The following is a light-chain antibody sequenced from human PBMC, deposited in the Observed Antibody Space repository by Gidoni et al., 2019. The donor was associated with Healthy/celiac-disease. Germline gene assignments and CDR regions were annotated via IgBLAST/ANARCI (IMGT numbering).Light chain of an antibody. Sequence: QSALTQPASVSGSPGQSDTISCTGTSSDVGSYDLVSWYQQHPGKAPTPMIYEVSQRPSGVANRFSGSKSGNTASLTISGLQAEDEADYSCCSYAGSSTWVFGGGTKLTVL. CDR3: CSYAGSSTWV. J-gene: IGLJ3*02. CDR1: SSDVGSYDL. CDR2: EVS. V-gene: IGLV2-23*02.